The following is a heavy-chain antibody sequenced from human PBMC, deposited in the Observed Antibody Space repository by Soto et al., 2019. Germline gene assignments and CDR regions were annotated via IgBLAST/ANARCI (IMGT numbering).Heavy chain of an antibody. J-gene: IGHJ4*02. CDR3: AGRNGSGSYYYY. D-gene: IGHD3-10*01. Sequence: QVQLVQSGAEVKKPGSSVKVSCKASGGTFSRYAISWVRQAPGRGREWMGGIIPIFGTANYAQKFQGRVTITADESTSQAYMELSSLRSEDTAVYYCAGRNGSGSYYYYWGQGTLVTVSS. CDR2: IIPIFGTA. CDR1: GGTFSRYA. V-gene: IGHV1-69*12.